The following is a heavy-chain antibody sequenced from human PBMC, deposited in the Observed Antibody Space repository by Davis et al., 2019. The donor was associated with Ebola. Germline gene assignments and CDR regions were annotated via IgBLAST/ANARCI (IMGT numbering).Heavy chain of an antibody. V-gene: IGHV3-30-3*01. D-gene: IGHD2-2*01. J-gene: IGHJ4*02. CDR2: IAYDASNK. CDR1: GFTFSLHA. Sequence: PGGSLRLSCAASGFTFSLHAMHWVRQAPGKGLEWVAVIAYDASNKYYADSVKGRFTISRDNSKNTLYLQMNSLRAEDTAVYYCARDLGCTSISCYVYDYWGQGTLVTVSS. CDR3: ARDLGCTSISCYVYDY.